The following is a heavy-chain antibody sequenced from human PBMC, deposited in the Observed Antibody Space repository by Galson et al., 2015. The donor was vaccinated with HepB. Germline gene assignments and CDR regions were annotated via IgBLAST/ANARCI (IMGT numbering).Heavy chain of an antibody. V-gene: IGHV1-46*01. D-gene: IGHD4-17*01. Sequence: SVKVSCKASGYTFTSYYVHWVRQAPGQGLEWMGIINPSGGSTSYAQKFQSRVTMTRDTSTSTVYMELSSLRSEDTAVYYCARGYGDYHYFDYWGQGTLVTVSS. CDR2: INPSGGST. CDR1: GYTFTSYY. J-gene: IGHJ4*02. CDR3: ARGYGDYHYFDY.